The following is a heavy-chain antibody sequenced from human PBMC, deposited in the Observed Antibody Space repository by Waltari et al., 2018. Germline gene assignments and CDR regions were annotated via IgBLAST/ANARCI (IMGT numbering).Heavy chain of an antibody. V-gene: IGHV3-53*04. CDR3: AREYYYYYHGMDV. Sequence: EVQLVESGGGLVQPGGSLRLSCAASVFSVRSNYMSWVRQAPGKGLEWLSVIYSGGTTHYADSVRGRFTISRHNSNNTLYLQMNSLRPEDTAVYYCAREYYYYYHGMDVWGQGTTVTVS. J-gene: IGHJ6*02. CDR2: IYSGGTT. CDR1: VFSVRSNY.